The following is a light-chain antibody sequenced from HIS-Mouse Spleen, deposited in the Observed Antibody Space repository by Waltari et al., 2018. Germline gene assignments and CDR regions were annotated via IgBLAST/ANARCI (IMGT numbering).Light chain of an antibody. Sequence: SYELTQPPSVSVSPGQTARITCSGDALPKNYAYWYQQKSGQAPGLVIYEDSKRPSGIPERFSGSSSGTMATLTISGAQVEDEADYYCYSTDSSGNHRRVFGGGTKLTVL. CDR2: EDS. CDR3: YSTDSSGNHRRV. J-gene: IGLJ3*02. V-gene: IGLV3-10*01. CDR1: ALPKNY.